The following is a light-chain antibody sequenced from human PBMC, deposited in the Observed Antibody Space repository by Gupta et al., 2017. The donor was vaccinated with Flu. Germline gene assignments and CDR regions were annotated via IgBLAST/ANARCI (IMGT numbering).Light chain of an antibody. J-gene: IGLJ1*01. CDR1: SSDVGGYNY. CDR2: EVS. CDR3: SSYTSCSTLYV. Sequence: QSALTQPASVSGSPGQSITISCTGTSSDVGGYNYVSWYQQHPGKAPKLMIYEVSNRPSGVSNRFSGSKAGNTASLTISGLQPEDESDYYCSSYTSCSTLYVFGTGTKVTGL. V-gene: IGLV2-14*01.